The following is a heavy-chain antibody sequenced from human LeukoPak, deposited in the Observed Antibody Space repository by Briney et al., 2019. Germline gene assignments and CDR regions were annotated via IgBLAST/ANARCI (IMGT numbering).Heavy chain of an antibody. J-gene: IGHJ4*02. CDR2: IYPGDSDT. V-gene: IGHV5-51*01. D-gene: IGHD3-22*01. CDR1: GYSFTSYW. CDR3: ARCREYYYDSSGYVY. Sequence: GESRQIPCKGSGYSFTSYWIGWVRQMPGKGLEWMGIIYPGDSDTRYSPSFQGQVTISADKSTSTAYLQWSSLKASDTAMYYCARCREYYYDSSGYVYWGQGGLGTVSS.